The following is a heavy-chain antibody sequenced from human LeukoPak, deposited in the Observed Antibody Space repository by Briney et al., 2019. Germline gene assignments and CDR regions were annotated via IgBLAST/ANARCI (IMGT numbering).Heavy chain of an antibody. CDR1: GFTFSSYS. Sequence: PGGSLRLSCAASGFTFSSYSMNWVRQAPGKGLEWVSYISSSSSTIYYADSVKGRFTISRDNAKNSLYLQMNSLRDEDTAVYYCARDAYSSGWYRNWFDPWGQGTLVTVSS. CDR3: ARDAYSSGWYRNWFDP. J-gene: IGHJ5*02. CDR2: ISSSSSTI. D-gene: IGHD6-13*01. V-gene: IGHV3-48*02.